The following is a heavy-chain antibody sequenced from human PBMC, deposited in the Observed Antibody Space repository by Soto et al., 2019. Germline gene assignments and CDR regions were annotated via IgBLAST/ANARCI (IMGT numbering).Heavy chain of an antibody. D-gene: IGHD3-16*01. J-gene: IGHJ5*02. CDR3: ARRHRLGNWFDH. V-gene: IGHV4-59*08. CDR2: IYYSGST. CDR1: GGSISSYY. Sequence: SETLSLTCTVSGGSISSYYWSWIRQPPGKGLEWIGYIYYSGSTNYNPSLKSRVTISVDTSKNQFSLKLSSVTAADTAVYYCARRHRLGNWFDHWGQGTLVTVSS.